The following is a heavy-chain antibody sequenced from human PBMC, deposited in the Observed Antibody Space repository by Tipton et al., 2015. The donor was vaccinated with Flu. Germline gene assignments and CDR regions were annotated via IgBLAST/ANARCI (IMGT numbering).Heavy chain of an antibody. D-gene: IGHD6-19*01. CDR2: LYYSGST. J-gene: IGHJ5*02. Sequence: TLSLTCTVSGGSISSSSYYWGWIRQPPGKGLEWIASLYYSGSTYYNPSLKSRVTITVDTSKNQFSLKLSSVTAADTAVYYCARDLRLGIAVAGFDPWGQGTLVTVSS. CDR1: GGSISSSSYY. V-gene: IGHV4-39*07. CDR3: ARDLRLGIAVAGFDP.